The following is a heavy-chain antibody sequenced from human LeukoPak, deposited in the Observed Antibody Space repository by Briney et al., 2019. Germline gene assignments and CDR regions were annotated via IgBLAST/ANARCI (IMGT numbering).Heavy chain of an antibody. CDR3: ARGGGSGSYFF. D-gene: IGHD3-10*01. CDR2: MNPNSGNT. Sequence: ASVKVSCKASGGTFSSYAISWVRQAPGQGLEWMGWMNPNSGNTGYAQKFRGRVTMTRNTSISTAYMELSSLRSEDTAVYYCARGGGSGSYFFWGQGTLVTVSS. J-gene: IGHJ4*02. CDR1: GGTFSSYA. V-gene: IGHV1-8*02.